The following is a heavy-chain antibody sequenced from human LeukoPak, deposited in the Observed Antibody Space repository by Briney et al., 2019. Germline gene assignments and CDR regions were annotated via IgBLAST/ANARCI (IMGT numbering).Heavy chain of an antibody. J-gene: IGHJ4*02. CDR1: GFTFSKYA. D-gene: IGHD6-13*01. Sequence: GGSLRLSCAASGFTFSKYAMSWVRQAPWKGLEWVASIKQDGSEKHYVDSVKGRFTISRDNAKNSLYLQMNSPRADDTAVYYCARLYSSSVNFWGQGTMVTVSS. CDR2: IKQDGSEK. CDR3: ARLYSSSVNF. V-gene: IGHV3-7*01.